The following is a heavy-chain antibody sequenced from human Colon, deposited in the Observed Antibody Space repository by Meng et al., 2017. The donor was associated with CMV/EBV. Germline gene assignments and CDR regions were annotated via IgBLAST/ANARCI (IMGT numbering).Heavy chain of an antibody. CDR3: ARLRGARGY. Sequence: GESLKISCAASGFTFSSYSMNWVRQAPGKGLEWVSYISSSSSTIYYADSVKGRFTISRDNAKNSLYLQMNSLRAEDTAVYYCARLRGARGYWGQGTLVTVSS. D-gene: IGHD1-26*01. V-gene: IGHV3-48*04. CDR2: ISSSSSTI. J-gene: IGHJ4*02. CDR1: GFTFSSYS.